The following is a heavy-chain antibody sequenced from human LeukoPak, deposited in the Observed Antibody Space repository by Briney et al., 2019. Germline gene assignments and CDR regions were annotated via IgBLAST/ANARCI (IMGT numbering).Heavy chain of an antibody. Sequence: ASVKVSCKASGYTFTRYAMNWVRQAPGQGLEWMGWINTNTGNPTYAQGFTGRFVFSLDTSVNTAYLQISSLKAEGTAIYYCTRVEGAVGASLDYFDYWGQGTLVTVSS. J-gene: IGHJ4*02. CDR3: TRVEGAVGASLDYFDY. CDR1: GYTFTRYA. V-gene: IGHV7-4-1*02. CDR2: INTNTGNP. D-gene: IGHD1-26*01.